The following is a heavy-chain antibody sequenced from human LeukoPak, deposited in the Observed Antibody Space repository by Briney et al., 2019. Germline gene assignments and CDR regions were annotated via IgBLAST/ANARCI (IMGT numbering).Heavy chain of an antibody. CDR1: GGSISTYY. V-gene: IGHV4-59*01. CDR2: IYYIGTT. J-gene: IGHJ4*02. CDR3: ARVGGSEAFDY. D-gene: IGHD5-12*01. Sequence: PSETLSLTCTVSGGSISTYYRSWVRQPPGMGLEWIGYIYYIGTTNYNPSLKSRVTMSVNTPKKQFSLKVSSVTAADTAVYYCARVGGSEAFDYWGQGTLVTVSS.